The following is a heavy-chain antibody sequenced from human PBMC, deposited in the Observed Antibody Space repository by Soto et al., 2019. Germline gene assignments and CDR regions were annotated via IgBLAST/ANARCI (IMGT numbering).Heavy chain of an antibody. J-gene: IGHJ5*02. CDR1: GGSISSGVYY. D-gene: IGHD2-21*02. Sequence: QVQLQESGPGLVKPSQTLSLTCTVSGGSISSGVYYWSWIRQHPGKGLEWIGYISYSGSTYYNPSLRSRVTISLDTSENQFSLRLSSVTAADTAVYYCARDPIGGNSGGYWFDPWGQGTLVTVSS. CDR3: ARDPIGGNSGGYWFDP. V-gene: IGHV4-31*03. CDR2: ISYSGST.